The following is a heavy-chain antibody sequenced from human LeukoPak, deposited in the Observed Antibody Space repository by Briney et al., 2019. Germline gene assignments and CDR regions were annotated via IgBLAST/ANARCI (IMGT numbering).Heavy chain of an antibody. Sequence: SVKVSCKASGGTFTTYAISWVRQAPGQGLEWMGRIIPILGIANYAQKFQGRVTITADKSTSTAYMELSSLRSEDTAVYYCARDIGGYSYGVDYWGQGTLVTVSS. D-gene: IGHD5-18*01. CDR2: IIPILGIA. J-gene: IGHJ4*02. CDR1: GGTFTTYA. V-gene: IGHV1-69*04. CDR3: ARDIGGYSYGVDY.